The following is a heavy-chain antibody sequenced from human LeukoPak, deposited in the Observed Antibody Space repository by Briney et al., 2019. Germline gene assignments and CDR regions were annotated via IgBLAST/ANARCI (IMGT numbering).Heavy chain of an antibody. Sequence: PSETLSLTCTVSGYSISSGYYWGWLRQPPGKGLEWIGRIYHSGSTYYNPSLKSRVTISVDTSKNQFSLKLSSVTAADTAVYYCARDTVDYYGSGSPWGQGTLVTVSS. CDR2: IYHSGST. CDR3: ARDTVDYYGSGSP. J-gene: IGHJ5*02. CDR1: GYSISSGYY. V-gene: IGHV4-38-2*02. D-gene: IGHD3-10*01.